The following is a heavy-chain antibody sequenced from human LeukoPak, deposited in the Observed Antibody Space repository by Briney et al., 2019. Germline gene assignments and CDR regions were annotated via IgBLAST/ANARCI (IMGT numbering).Heavy chain of an antibody. J-gene: IGHJ4*02. D-gene: IGHD5-12*01. CDR2: IRYDGSNK. CDR3: AKAIVATGGTFDY. V-gene: IGHV3-30*02. Sequence: GGSLRLSCAASGFTFSSYGMHWVRQAPGKGLEWVAFIRYDGSNKYYADSVKGRFTISRDNSKNTLYLQMNSLRAEDTAVYYCAKAIVATGGTFDYWGQGTLVTVSS. CDR1: GFTFSSYG.